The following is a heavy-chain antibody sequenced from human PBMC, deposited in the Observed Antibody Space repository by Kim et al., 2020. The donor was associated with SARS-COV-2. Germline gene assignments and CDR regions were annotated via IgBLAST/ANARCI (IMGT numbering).Heavy chain of an antibody. CDR3: ARGGGIAAAGRSADY. CDR2: INHSGST. V-gene: IGHV4-34*01. D-gene: IGHD6-13*01. CDR1: GGSFSGYY. J-gene: IGHJ4*02. Sequence: SETLSLTCAVYGGSFSGYYWSWIRQPPGKGLEWIGEINHSGSTNYNPSLKSRVTISVDTSKNQFSLKLSSVTAADTAVYYCARGGGIAAAGRSADYWGQGTLVTVSS.